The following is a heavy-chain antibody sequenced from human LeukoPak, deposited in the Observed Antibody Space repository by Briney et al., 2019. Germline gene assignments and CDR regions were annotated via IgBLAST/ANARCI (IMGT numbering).Heavy chain of an antibody. CDR3: ARSDYGGFYDMFDF. J-gene: IGHJ4*02. Sequence: GSSLRLSCAASGFSFSAYAMHWVRQAPGKGLEWVAVISYDGNHQYYSDSVKGRFTISRDNSNHTVHLQMDSLRAEDTAFYYCARSDYGGFYDMFDFWGQGTLVIVS. D-gene: IGHD4-23*01. V-gene: IGHV3-30*04. CDR2: ISYDGNHQ. CDR1: GFSFSAYA.